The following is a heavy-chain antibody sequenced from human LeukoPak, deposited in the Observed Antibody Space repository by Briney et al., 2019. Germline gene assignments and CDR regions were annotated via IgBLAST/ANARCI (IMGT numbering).Heavy chain of an antibody. V-gene: IGHV3-30*02. Sequence: TGGSLRLSCAASRFVFSSTGMHWVRQAPGKGLEWVAYIRYDGSDKFYADSVKGRFTISRDNSKNTLYLQMNSLRAEDTAVYYCARDLVAPYYYDSSGYYYVYWGQGTLVTVSS. CDR1: RFVFSSTG. D-gene: IGHD3-22*01. J-gene: IGHJ4*02. CDR2: IRYDGSDK. CDR3: ARDLVAPYYYDSSGYYYVY.